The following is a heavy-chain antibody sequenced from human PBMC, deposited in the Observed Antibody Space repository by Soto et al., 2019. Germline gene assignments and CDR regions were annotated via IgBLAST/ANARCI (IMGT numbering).Heavy chain of an antibody. V-gene: IGHV4-30-2*01. Sequence: SETLSLTSTVSGGSISSGAYSWSWIRLPPGKRLEWIGYIYHRGTSHYNPSLKSRVTMSVDRSKNQFSLNLRSVTAADTAVYYCARTLDYGGSAGTNWFDPWGQGTLVTVSS. J-gene: IGHJ5*02. CDR3: ARTLDYGGSAGTNWFDP. CDR1: GGSISSGAYS. D-gene: IGHD2-15*01. CDR2: IYHRGTS.